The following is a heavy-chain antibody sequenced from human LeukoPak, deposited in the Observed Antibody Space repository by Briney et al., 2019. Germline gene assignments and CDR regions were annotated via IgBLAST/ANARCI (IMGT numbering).Heavy chain of an antibody. D-gene: IGHD6-19*01. Sequence: GASVKVSCKASGGTSNSHAISWVRQAPGQGLEWMGRIIPNLGTTNRAQNFQDRVTLTADKSTNTAYMELTSMTSDATAVSYCATTNDGGVYQWGDFFDFWGQGTLVTVSS. CDR2: IIPNLGTT. CDR1: GGTSNSHA. CDR3: ATTNDGGVYQWGDFFDF. V-gene: IGHV1-69*04. J-gene: IGHJ4*02.